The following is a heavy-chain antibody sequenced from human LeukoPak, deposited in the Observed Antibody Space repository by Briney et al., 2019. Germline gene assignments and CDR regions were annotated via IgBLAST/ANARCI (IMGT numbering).Heavy chain of an antibody. CDR2: IYYSGST. D-gene: IGHD4-17*01. J-gene: IGHJ3*02. CDR1: GGSISSTTYS. CDR3: ARHCMTTVTSRFAFDI. V-gene: IGHV4-39*01. Sequence: SETLSLTCTVSGGSISSTTYSWAWIRQPPGKGLERIGSIYYSGSTYYNPSLQSRVTMSVDASKNQFSLKLSSVTAADTALYYCARHCMTTVTSRFAFDIWGQGPMVTVSS.